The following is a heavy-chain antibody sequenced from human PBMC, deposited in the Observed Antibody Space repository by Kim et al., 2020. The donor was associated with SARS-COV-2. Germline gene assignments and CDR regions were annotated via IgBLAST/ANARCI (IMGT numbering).Heavy chain of an antibody. D-gene: IGHD6-19*01. CDR2: IKQDGSEK. Sequence: GGSLRLSCAASGFTFSSYWMSWVRQAPGKGLEWVANIKQDGSEKYYVDSVKGRFTISRDNAKNSLYLQMNSLRAEDTAVYYCAREAGQWLVLSAHYFDYWGQGTLVTVSS. CDR3: AREAGQWLVLSAHYFDY. V-gene: IGHV3-7*03. CDR1: GFTFSSYW. J-gene: IGHJ4*02.